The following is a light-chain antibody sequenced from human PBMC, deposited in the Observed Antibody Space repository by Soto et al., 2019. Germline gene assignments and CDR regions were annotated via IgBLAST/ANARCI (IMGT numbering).Light chain of an antibody. Sequence: LVLTQSPSASASLGASVKLTCTLSSGQSSYAIAWHQQQPEKGPRYLMKLNSDGSHSKGDGIPDRFSGSSSGAERYLAISSLQSEEEADYYCQTWGTGPFVFGTGTKLTVL. CDR3: QTWGTGPFV. J-gene: IGLJ1*01. CDR1: SGQSSYA. V-gene: IGLV4-69*01. CDR2: LNSDGSH.